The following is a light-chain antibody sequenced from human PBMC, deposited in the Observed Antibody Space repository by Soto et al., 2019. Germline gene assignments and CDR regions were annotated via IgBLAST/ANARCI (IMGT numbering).Light chain of an antibody. CDR3: QQYKNWPL. V-gene: IGKV3-15*01. CDR2: GAS. CDR1: QSVRSH. Sequence: EIVLTQSPATLSVSPGDVVTLSCRASQSVRSHLAWYQQKPGQPPRLLIYGASTRATGIPARFSGSGFGTEFTLTISSLQSEDFAVYYCQQYKNWPLFGQGTRLEIK. J-gene: IGKJ5*01.